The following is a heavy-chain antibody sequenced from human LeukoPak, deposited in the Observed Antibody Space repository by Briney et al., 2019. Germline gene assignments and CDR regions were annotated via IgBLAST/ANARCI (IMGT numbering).Heavy chain of an antibody. CDR3: ARGSIVGATRNYLDY. CDR1: GYSFTNYW. CDR2: IYPGDSDT. D-gene: IGHD1-26*01. V-gene: IGHV5-51*01. J-gene: IGHJ4*02. Sequence: GESLQISCQGSGYSFTNYWIAWVRQLPGKGLEWMGIIYPGDSDTRYSPSFQGQVTISADKSISTAYLQWSSLKASDTAMYYCARGSIVGATRNYLDYWGQGTLVTVSS.